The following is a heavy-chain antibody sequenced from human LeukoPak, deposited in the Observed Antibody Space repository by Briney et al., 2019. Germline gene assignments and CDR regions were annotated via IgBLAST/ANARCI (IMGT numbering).Heavy chain of an antibody. CDR3: ARGALYYMDV. CDR2: IVGGDGGT. V-gene: IGHV3-23*01. Sequence: GGSLRLSCAAAGFPISTNGMSWVRQAPGKGLEWVSGIVGGDGGTYYADSVKGRFIISRDNSKNTLYVQMNSLRAEDTAVYYCARGALYYMDVWGKGTTVTISS. J-gene: IGHJ6*03. CDR1: GFPISTNG.